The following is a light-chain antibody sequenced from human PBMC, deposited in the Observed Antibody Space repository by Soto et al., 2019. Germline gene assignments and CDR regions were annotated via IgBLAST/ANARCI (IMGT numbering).Light chain of an antibody. CDR3: QQYITWT. CDR2: KAS. CDR1: QSISSW. Sequence: EIPMTQSPSTVSASVCDRVTITCRASQSISSWLAWYQPKPGNALKLLIYKASSLDSGVPSRFSGSGSGTEFTLTIISLPPDDFATYYCQQYITWTFGQGTKVDI. J-gene: IGKJ1*01. V-gene: IGKV1-5*03.